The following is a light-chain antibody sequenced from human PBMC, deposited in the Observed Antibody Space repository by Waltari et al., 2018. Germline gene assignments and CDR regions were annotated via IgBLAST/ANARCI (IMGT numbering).Light chain of an antibody. Sequence: DIVMTQSPDSLAVSLGERATINCESSQSVLYSSNNNNYLAWYQQKPGQPPKLLIYWASTRESGVPDRFSGSGSGTDFTLTISSLQAEDVAVYYCQQYYSFSWTFGQGTKVEIK. V-gene: IGKV4-1*01. J-gene: IGKJ1*01. CDR2: WAS. CDR3: QQYYSFSWT. CDR1: QSVLYSSNNNNY.